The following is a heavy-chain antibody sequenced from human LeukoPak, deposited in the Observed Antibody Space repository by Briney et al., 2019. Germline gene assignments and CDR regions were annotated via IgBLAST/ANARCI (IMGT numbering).Heavy chain of an antibody. CDR1: GGSFSGYY. Sequence: KPSETLSLTCAVYGGSFSGYYWSWIRQPPGKGLEWIGEVNHSGSTNYNPSLKSRVTISVDTSKNQFSLKLSSVTAADTAVYYCARAPVGDYWGQGTLVTVSS. CDR2: VNHSGST. CDR3: ARAPVGDY. V-gene: IGHV4-34*01. J-gene: IGHJ4*02.